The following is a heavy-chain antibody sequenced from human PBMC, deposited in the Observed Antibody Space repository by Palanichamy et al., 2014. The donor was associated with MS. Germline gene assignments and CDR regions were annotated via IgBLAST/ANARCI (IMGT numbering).Heavy chain of an antibody. CDR2: IYYTGST. J-gene: IGHJ5*02. CDR1: GGSISSSGHH. Sequence: QLQLQESGPGLVKPSETLSLTCTVSGGSISSSGHHWAWIRQPPGKGLEWIGHIYYTGSTHYNPSLKGRVTISVDTSKNQFSLKLSSLTAADTALYYCATFDCTSGTCFLDPRGQGTLVTVSS. D-gene: IGHD2-8*01. CDR3: ATFDCTSGTCFLDP. V-gene: IGHV4-39*01.